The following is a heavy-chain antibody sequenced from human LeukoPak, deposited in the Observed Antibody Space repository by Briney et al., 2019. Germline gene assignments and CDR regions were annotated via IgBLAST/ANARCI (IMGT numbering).Heavy chain of an antibody. Sequence: SETLSLTCTVSGGSISSHYWIWIRQSPVKGLEWIGDISNSGSTSTYPSLKSRVTISIDTSKTQYSLKLSSVTAADTAVYYCGRDALVGYFSYYYMDVWGKGTTVTVSS. CDR1: GGSISSHY. V-gene: IGHV4-59*11. CDR2: ISNSGST. D-gene: IGHD2-15*01. J-gene: IGHJ6*03. CDR3: GRDALVGYFSYYYMDV.